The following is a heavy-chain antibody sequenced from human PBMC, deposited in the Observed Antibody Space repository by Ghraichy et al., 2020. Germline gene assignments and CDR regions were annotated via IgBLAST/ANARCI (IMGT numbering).Heavy chain of an antibody. CDR2: ITSTGTTM. CDR1: GFTLSNYA. V-gene: IGHV3-48*02. D-gene: IGHD2-15*01. J-gene: IGHJ6*02. CDR3: APDLGYCSSGTCYPYYYSGMDV. Sequence: GGSLRLSCAASGFTLSNYAMNWVRQAPGKGLEWVSYITSTGTTMYYADSVKGRFTHSRDSAKNSLFLQMNSLRDEDTALYYCAPDLGYCSSGTCYPYYYSGMDVWGHGTTVTVSS.